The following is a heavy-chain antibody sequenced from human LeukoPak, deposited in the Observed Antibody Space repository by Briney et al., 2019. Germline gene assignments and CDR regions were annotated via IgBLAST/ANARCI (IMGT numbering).Heavy chain of an antibody. CDR3: ARLSTSVAGGDH. V-gene: IGHV3-7*01. J-gene: IGHJ4*02. Sequence: GGSLSLSCTASGFSFSTSWMSWVPQTPGKGLEWVANIKKDGSEEYYVDSVKTRFTISRDNAKNSLYLQLNSLIVEDTAVYYCARLSTSVAGGDHWGQGTLVTVSS. CDR1: GFSFSTSW. CDR2: IKKDGSEE. D-gene: IGHD6-19*01.